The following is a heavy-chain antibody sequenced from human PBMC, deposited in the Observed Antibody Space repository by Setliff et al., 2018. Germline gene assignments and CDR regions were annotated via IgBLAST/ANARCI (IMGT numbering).Heavy chain of an antibody. V-gene: IGHV3-30*04. Sequence: GSLRLSCAASGFTFSSYAMYWVRQAPGKGLEWVAVISYDGSNKYYADSVKGRFTISRDNSKNTLYLQINSLRAEDTAVYYCARDHGTVPGVDYMDVWGKGTTVTVSS. CDR2: ISYDGSNK. D-gene: IGHD1-1*01. CDR3: ARDHGTVPGVDYMDV. CDR1: GFTFSSYA. J-gene: IGHJ6*03.